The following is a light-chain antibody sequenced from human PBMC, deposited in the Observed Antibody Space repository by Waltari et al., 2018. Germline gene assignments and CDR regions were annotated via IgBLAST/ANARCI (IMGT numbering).Light chain of an antibody. V-gene: IGLV2-14*01. CDR3: SSYTSSSTLWV. J-gene: IGLJ3*02. CDR1: SSAVGAYNF. Sequence: QSALTQPASVSGSPGQSITITCPGTSSAVGAYNFVSRYQQHPGKAPKLMIYDVRNRPSGVSNRFSGSKSGNTASLTISGLQAEDEADYYCSSYTSSSTLWVFGGGTKLTIL. CDR2: DVR.